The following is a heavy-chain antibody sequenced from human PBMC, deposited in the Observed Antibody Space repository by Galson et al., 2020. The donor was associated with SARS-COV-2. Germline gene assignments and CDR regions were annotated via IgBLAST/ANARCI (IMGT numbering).Heavy chain of an antibody. Sequence: GESLKISCAASGFTFSTYTMNWVRQAPGKGLEWVSYISSSSVIKYYADSVKGRFTISRDNAQNSLFLQMNSLRAEDTAVYYCATLGEYYYDSSGYYPLDYWGQGTLVTVSS. CDR2: ISSSSVIK. V-gene: IGHV3-48*04. J-gene: IGHJ4*02. CDR1: GFTFSTYT. CDR3: ATLGEYYYDSSGYYPLDY. D-gene: IGHD3-22*01.